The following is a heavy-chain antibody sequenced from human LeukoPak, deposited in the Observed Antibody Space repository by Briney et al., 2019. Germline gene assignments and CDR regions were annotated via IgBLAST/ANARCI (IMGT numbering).Heavy chain of an antibody. CDR3: ARVEQKWELGT. J-gene: IGHJ5*02. CDR1: GFTFSSYW. D-gene: IGHD1-26*01. CDR2: LNTDGSST. Sequence: GGSLRLSCAASGFTFSSYWMHWVRQAPGKGLVWVSRLNTDGSSTSYADSVKGRSTISRDNAKNTLYLQMNSLRAEDTAVYYCARVEQKWELGTWGQGTLVTVSS. V-gene: IGHV3-74*01.